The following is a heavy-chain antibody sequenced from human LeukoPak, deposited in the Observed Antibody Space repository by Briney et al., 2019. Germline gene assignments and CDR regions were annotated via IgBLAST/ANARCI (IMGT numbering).Heavy chain of an antibody. D-gene: IGHD3-22*01. Sequence: GGSLRLSCAASGFTFSSYSMNWVRQAPGKGLEWVAVISYDGSNKYYADSVKGRFTISRDNSKNTLYLQMNSLRAEDTAVYYCAREGTYYYDSSGYSTGGAFDIWGQGTMVTVSS. CDR3: AREGTYYYDSSGYSTGGAFDI. CDR2: ISYDGSNK. CDR1: GFTFSSYS. V-gene: IGHV3-30*03. J-gene: IGHJ3*02.